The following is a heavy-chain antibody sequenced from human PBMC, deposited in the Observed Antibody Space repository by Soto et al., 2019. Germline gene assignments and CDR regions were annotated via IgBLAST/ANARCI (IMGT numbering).Heavy chain of an antibody. CDR2: IRSKPNNYAT. V-gene: IGHV3-73*01. CDR1: GFSFSDSA. J-gene: IGHJ4*02. CDR3: TRHVADL. Sequence: EVQLVESGGGLVQPGGSLKLSCAASGFSFSDSAMHWVRQASGKGLEWVGRIRSKPNNYATAYAASVKGRFTISRDDSKNTAYLQMNSLKTEDTAVYYCTRHVADLWGQGTLVTVSS.